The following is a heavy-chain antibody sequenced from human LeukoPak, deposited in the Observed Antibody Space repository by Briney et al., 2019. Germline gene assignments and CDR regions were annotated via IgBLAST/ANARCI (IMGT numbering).Heavy chain of an antibody. V-gene: IGHV1-18*01. CDR1: GYTFTTYT. CDR2: IRPNNGNT. CDR3: AREEGAPIAAANV. Sequence: ASVKVSCKASGYTFTTYTISWVRQAPGQGLEWMGWIRPNNGNTNYAQKLQGRVSMTTDTSTSTAYMELRGLRSDDTAVYYCAREEGAPIAAANVWGLGTMVTVSS. D-gene: IGHD6-13*01. J-gene: IGHJ3*01.